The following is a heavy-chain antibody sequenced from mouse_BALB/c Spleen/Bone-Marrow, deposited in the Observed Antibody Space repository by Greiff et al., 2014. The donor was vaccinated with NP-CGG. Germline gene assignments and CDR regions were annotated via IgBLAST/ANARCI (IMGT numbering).Heavy chain of an antibody. CDR3: ARYDYGWYFYV. CDR2: IDPANGNT. CDR1: GFNIKDTY. V-gene: IGHV14-3*02. D-gene: IGHD1-1*01. J-gene: IGHJ1*01. Sequence: VQLQQSGAEIVKPGASVKLSCTASGFNIKDTYMHWVKQRPEQGLEWIGRIDPANGNTKYDPKFQGKATITADTSSNTAYLQLSSLTSEDTAVYYCARYDYGWYFYVWGAGTTVTVSS.